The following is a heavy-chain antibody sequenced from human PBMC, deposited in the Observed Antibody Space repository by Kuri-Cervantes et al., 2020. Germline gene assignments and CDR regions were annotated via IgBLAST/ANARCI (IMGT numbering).Heavy chain of an antibody. V-gene: IGHV4-59*01. CDR3: ARGGIYGVSYMDV. J-gene: IGHJ6*03. D-gene: IGHD5-12*01. Sequence: SETLSPTCTVSGGSITSYYWSWIRQPPGKGLEWIGYTYYSGSTNYNPTLKSRVTIPLDTSKNQFSLKLSSVTAADTAIYYCARGGIYGVSYMDVRGKGTTVTVSS. CDR1: GGSITSYY. CDR2: TYYSGST.